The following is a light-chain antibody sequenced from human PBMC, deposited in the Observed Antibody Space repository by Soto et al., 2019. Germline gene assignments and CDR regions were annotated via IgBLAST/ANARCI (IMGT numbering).Light chain of an antibody. CDR1: QGISSY. CDR2: GAS. Sequence: DIQLTQSPSFLSASVGDRVTITCRASQGISSYLAWYQQKPGKAPKLLIYGASTLQSGVPSRFSGSGSGTEFTLTISSLQPEDFATYYCQQLNSDFPVFGPGTKVDIK. J-gene: IGKJ3*01. CDR3: QQLNSDFPV. V-gene: IGKV1-9*01.